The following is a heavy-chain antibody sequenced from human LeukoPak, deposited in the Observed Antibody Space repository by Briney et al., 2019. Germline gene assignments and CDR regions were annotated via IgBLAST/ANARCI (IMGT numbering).Heavy chain of an antibody. CDR1: GGSISSYY. CDR3: ARVVDTAMVVFDY. D-gene: IGHD5-18*01. Sequence: SEPLSLPCTVSGGSISSYYWSWIRQPPGKGLEWIGYIYYSGSTNYNPSLKSRVTISVDTSKNQFSLKLSSVTAADTAVYYCARVVDTAMVVFDYRGQGTLVTVSS. CDR2: IYYSGST. V-gene: IGHV4-59*01. J-gene: IGHJ4*02.